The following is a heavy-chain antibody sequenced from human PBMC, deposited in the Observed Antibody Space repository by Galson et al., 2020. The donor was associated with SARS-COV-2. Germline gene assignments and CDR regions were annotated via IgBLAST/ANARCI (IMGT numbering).Heavy chain of an antibody. J-gene: IGHJ6*02. CDR2: IKSKTDGGTT. V-gene: IGHV3-15*01. CDR3: TTRPPYYYYGMDV. Sequence: GRSLRLSCAASGFTFSNAWMSWVRQAPGKGLEWVGRIKSKTDGGTTDYAAPVKGRFTISRDDSKNTLYLQMNSLKTEDTAVYYCTTRPPYYYYGMDVWGQGTTVTVSS. CDR1: GFTFSNAW.